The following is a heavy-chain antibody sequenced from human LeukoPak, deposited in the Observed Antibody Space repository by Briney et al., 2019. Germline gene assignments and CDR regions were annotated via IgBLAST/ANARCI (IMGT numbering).Heavy chain of an antibody. CDR2: IYYSGSA. J-gene: IGHJ4*02. CDR1: GDSMSSSSYY. Sequence: PSETLSLTCTVSGDSMSSSSYYWGWIRQPPGTGLEWIGNIYYSGSAHYNPSLKSRVTISVDMSKNQFSLRLSSVTTADTAEFYCARLNVVMDYFDYWGQGTLVTVSS. CDR3: ARLNVVMDYFDY. D-gene: IGHD2-8*01. V-gene: IGHV4-39*01.